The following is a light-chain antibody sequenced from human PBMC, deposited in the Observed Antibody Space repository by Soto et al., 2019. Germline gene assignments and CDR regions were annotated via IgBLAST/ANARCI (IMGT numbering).Light chain of an antibody. Sequence: DIVMTQSPDSLAVSLGERATINCKSSQNRLYTSTSKHPLAWYHQRPGQPPNLLIYWASTRESGVPDRFSGSGSGAEFTLTISSVQAADEAGYYCQQYNKTPQTFGQGTKVDIK. CDR2: WAS. J-gene: IGKJ1*01. CDR1: QNRLYTSTSKHP. CDR3: QQYNKTPQT. V-gene: IGKV4-1*01.